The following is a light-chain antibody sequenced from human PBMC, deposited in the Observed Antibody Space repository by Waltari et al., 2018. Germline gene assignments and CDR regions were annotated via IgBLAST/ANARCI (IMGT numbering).Light chain of an antibody. V-gene: IGKV2-30*02. CDR3: MQGTHWPYT. J-gene: IGKJ2*01. CDR2: KVS. CDR1: QSLVHRDGNTH. Sequence: DVVMTQSPLSLPVTLGQPASISCKSTQSLVHRDGNTHLNWFQQRPGQSPRRLIYKVSKRDSGVSDRLSGSGSGTDFTLKISRVEAEDVGVYYCMQGTHWPYTFGQGIKLDIK.